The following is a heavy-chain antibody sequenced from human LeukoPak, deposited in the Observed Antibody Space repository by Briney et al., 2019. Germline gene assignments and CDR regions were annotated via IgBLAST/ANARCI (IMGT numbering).Heavy chain of an antibody. CDR2: IYSGGST. D-gene: IGHD3-9*01. Sequence: PGGSLRLSCAASGFTVSSNYMSWVRQAPGKGLEWVSVIYSGGSTYYAGSVKGRFTISRDNSKNTLYLQMNSLRAEDTAVYYCASPHYDILTGLLNWGQGTLVTVSS. CDR3: ASPHYDILTGLLN. CDR1: GFTVSSNY. V-gene: IGHV3-53*01. J-gene: IGHJ4*02.